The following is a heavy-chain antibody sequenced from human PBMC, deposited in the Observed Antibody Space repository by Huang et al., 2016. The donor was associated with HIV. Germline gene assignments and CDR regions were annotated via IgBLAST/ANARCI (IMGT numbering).Heavy chain of an antibody. V-gene: IGHV5-51*01. CDR1: GYSFSSYW. CDR3: ARRFSSSSGYFDY. CDR2: IFPDDPDT. Sequence: VQLVQSGAEVKKPGESLKISCKGSGYSFSSYWIAWLRQMPGKGLEWMGIIFPDDPDTTYSPSFEGQVTISADKSSGTAYLQWSSLKASDTAMYYCARRFSSSSGYFDYWGQGSLVTVSS. D-gene: IGHD6-6*01. J-gene: IGHJ4*02.